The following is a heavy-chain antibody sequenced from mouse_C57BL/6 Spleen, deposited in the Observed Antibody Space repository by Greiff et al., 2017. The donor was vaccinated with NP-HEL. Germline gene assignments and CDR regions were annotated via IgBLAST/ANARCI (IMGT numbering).Heavy chain of an antibody. CDR3: ARDYYGTTGYAMDY. Sequence: VQLQQPGAELVRPGTSVKLSCKASGYTFTSYWMHWVKQRPGQGLEWIGVIDPSDSYTNYNQKFKGKATLTVDTSSSTAYMQLSSLTSEDSAVYYCARDYYGTTGYAMDYWGQGTSVTFSS. CDR2: IDPSDSYT. D-gene: IGHD2-1*01. CDR1: GYTFTSYW. V-gene: IGHV1-59*01. J-gene: IGHJ4*01.